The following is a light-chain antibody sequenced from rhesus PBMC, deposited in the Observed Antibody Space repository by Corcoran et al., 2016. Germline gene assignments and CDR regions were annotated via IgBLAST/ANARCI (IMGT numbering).Light chain of an antibody. CDR2: SAN. CDR1: QGIRNS. Sequence: DLQMTQSPSSLSASVGDRVTIPCRASQGIRNSLNWYQQKPGKAPHLLIYSANRLQIGVPSRFSGSGSGTKFTLTISSLQPEDFATYYCQQHYTVRSFGQGTKVEIK. CDR3: QQHYTVRS. J-gene: IGKJ1*01. V-gene: IGKV1-32*01.